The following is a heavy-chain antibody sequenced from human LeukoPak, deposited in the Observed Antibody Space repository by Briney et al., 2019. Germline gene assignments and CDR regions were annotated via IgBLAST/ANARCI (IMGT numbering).Heavy chain of an antibody. Sequence: PSETLSLTCAVYGGSFSGYYWSWIRQPPGKGPEWIGEVNHSGSTNYNPSLKSRVTISVDTSKNQFSLKLSSVTAADTAVYYCVRVDYDILTDKDRRFDYWGQGTLVTVSS. J-gene: IGHJ4*02. CDR2: VNHSGST. D-gene: IGHD3-9*01. V-gene: IGHV4-34*01. CDR3: VRVDYDILTDKDRRFDY. CDR1: GGSFSGYY.